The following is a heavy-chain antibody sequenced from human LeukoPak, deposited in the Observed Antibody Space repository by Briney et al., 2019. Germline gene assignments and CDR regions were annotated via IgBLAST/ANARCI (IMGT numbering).Heavy chain of an antibody. J-gene: IGHJ5*02. D-gene: IGHD2-15*01. V-gene: IGHV4-34*01. Sequence: SETLSLTCAVYGGSFSDYYWSWIRQPPGKGLEWIGEVNHSGSTNYNPSLKSRVTISVDTSKNQFSLNLSSVTAADTAVYYCAGGLVVASSWFDPWGQGTLVTVSS. CDR3: AGGLVVASSWFDP. CDR2: VNHSGST. CDR1: GGSFSDYY.